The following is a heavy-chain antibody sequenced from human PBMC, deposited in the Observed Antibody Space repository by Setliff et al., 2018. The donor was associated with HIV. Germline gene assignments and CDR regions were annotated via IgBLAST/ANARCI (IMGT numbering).Heavy chain of an antibody. CDR1: GYTFTNYA. CDR2: INAGNGNT. D-gene: IGHD1-26*01. V-gene: IGHV1-3*01. CDR3: ARDPILGGPDFFDY. J-gene: IGHJ4*02. Sequence: ASVKVSCKASGYTFTNYAMHWVRQAPGQRLEWMGWINAGNGNTKYSQKIQGRVTISRNTSISTAYMELSGLRSEDTAVYYCARDPILGGPDFFDYWGQGTLVTVS.